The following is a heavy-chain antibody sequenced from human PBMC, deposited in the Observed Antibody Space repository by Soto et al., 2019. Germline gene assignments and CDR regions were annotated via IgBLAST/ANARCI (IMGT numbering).Heavy chain of an antibody. CDR1: GYTFTSYG. CDR3: ARDYLIVVVPAAMYYYYYGMDV. Sequence: QVQLVQSGAEVKKPGASGKVSCKASGYTFTSYGISWVRQAPGQGLEWMGRISAYNGNTNYAQKLQGRVTMTTDTSTSTAYMELRSLRSDDTAVYYCARDYLIVVVPAAMYYYYYGMDVWGQGTTVTVSS. CDR2: ISAYNGNT. V-gene: IGHV1-18*01. D-gene: IGHD2-2*01. J-gene: IGHJ6*02.